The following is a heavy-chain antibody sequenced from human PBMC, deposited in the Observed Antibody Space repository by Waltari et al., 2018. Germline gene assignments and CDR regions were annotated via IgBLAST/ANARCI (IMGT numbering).Heavy chain of an antibody. CDR3: ARGQWGAAGTQEWYYFDL. CDR1: GGSINTGYYS. Sequence: QVQLRESGPGVVKPLETLSLNCAVSGGSINTGYYSHCNWIRQPPGKGLEWIGFFQDRGKPKYNPSLKGRVAISIDTSKNQYSLRLTSVTVADTATYYCARGQWGAAGTQEWYYFDLWGRGTLVTVSS. D-gene: IGHD3-3*01. J-gene: IGHJ2*01. CDR2: FQDRGKP. V-gene: IGHV4-61*01.